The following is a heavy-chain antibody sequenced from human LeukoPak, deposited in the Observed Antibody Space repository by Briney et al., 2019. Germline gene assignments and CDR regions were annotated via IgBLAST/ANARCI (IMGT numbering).Heavy chain of an antibody. Sequence: SETLSLTCAVYGGSFSGYYWSWIRQPPGKGLEWIGEINHSGSTNYNPSLKSRVTISVDTPKNQFSLRLTSVTAADTAVYYCARQTGSGLFILPGGQGTLVTVSS. CDR1: GGSFSGYY. J-gene: IGHJ4*02. D-gene: IGHD3/OR15-3a*01. CDR2: INHSGST. CDR3: ARQTGSGLFILP. V-gene: IGHV4-34*01.